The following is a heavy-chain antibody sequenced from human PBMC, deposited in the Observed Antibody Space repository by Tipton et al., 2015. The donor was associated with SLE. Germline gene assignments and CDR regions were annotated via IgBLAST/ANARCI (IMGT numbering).Heavy chain of an antibody. D-gene: IGHD6-13*01. V-gene: IGHV4-59*01. CDR3: ARARVNIVDSSSLYFDL. J-gene: IGHJ2*01. CDR1: GGSISGYY. CDR2: IYYSGST. Sequence: TLSLTCSVSGGSISGYYWSWIRQPPGKGLEWIGYIYYSGSTNYNPSLKSRVTMSVDTSKNQFSLKLSSVTAADTAVYYCARARVNIVDSSSLYFDLWGRGTLVTVSS.